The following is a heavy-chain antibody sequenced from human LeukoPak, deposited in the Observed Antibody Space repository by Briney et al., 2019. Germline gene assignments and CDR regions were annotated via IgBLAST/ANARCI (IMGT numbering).Heavy chain of an antibody. J-gene: IGHJ4*02. V-gene: IGHV4-31*03. CDR2: IYYSGST. Sequence: SETLSLTCTVSGGSISSSSYYWGWIRQPPGKGLEWIGYIYYSGSTYYNPSLKSRVTISVDTSKNQFSLKLSSVTAADTAVYYCARGGDSSGSTFFDYWGQGTLVTVSS. CDR3: ARGGDSSGSTFFDY. D-gene: IGHD3-22*01. CDR1: GGSISSSSYY.